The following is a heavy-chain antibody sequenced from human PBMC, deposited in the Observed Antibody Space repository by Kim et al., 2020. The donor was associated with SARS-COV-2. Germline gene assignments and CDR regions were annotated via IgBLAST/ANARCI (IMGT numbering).Heavy chain of an antibody. D-gene: IGHD1-26*01. V-gene: IGHV4-39*07. Sequence: SETLSLTCTVSGGSISSSSYYWGWIRQPPGKGLEWIGSIYYSGSTYYNPSLKSRVTISVDTSKNQFSLKLSSVTAADTAVYYCARDSLATVGAPDYWGQGTLVTVSS. J-gene: IGHJ4*02. CDR2: IYYSGST. CDR3: ARDSLATVGAPDY. CDR1: GGSISSSSYY.